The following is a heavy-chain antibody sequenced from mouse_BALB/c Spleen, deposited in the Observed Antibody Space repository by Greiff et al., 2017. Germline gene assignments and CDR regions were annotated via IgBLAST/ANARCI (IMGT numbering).Heavy chain of an antibody. V-gene: IGHV5-17*02. CDR2: ISSGSSTI. J-gene: IGHJ4*01. CDR1: GFTFSSFG. CDR3: ARDYDYEDYYAMDY. D-gene: IGHD2-4*01. Sequence: EVKLVESGGGLVQPGGSRKLSCAASGFTFSSFGMHWVRQAPEKGLEWVAYISSGSSTIYYADTVKGRFTISRDNPKNTLFLQMTSLRSEDTAMYYCARDYDYEDYYAMDYWGQGTSVTVSS.